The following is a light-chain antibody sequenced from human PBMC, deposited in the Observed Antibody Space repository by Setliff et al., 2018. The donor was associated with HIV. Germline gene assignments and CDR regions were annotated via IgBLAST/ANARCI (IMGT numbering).Light chain of an antibody. J-gene: IGLJ1*01. CDR2: EVS. CDR3: SSYTFSSTPYV. CDR1: GSDVGGSNY. V-gene: IGLV2-14*01. Sequence: QSALTQPATVSGSPGQSITISCTGTGSDVGGSNYVSWYQQHPGKAPKLMIYEVSNRPSWVSNRFSGSKSGNTASLTISGLQAEDEADYYCSSYTFSSTPYVFGTGTKVT.